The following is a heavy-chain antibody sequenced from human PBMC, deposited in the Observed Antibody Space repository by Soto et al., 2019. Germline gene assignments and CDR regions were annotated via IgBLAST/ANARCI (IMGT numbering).Heavy chain of an antibody. D-gene: IGHD5-12*01. CDR2: ISSSGSSV. CDR3: VRYCSSTLCNGVATRTFDY. V-gene: IGHV3-48*03. Sequence: LRLSFAASRFTFSTYEMHWVRQAPGKGLEWVSCISSSGSSVYYADSVKGRFTISRDNSRNSLYLQMNSLRDEDTALYYCVRYCSSTLCNGVATRTFDYWGQGALVTVSS. CDR1: RFTFSTYE. J-gene: IGHJ4*02.